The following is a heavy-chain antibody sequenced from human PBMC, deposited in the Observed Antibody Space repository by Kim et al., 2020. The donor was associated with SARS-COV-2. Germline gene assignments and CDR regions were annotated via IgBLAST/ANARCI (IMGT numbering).Heavy chain of an antibody. CDR3: ARASPDPLWARYYYDSSGYSFDY. Sequence: GGSLRLSCAASGFTFSSYWMSWVRQAPGKGLEWVANIKQDGSEKYYVDSVKGRFTISRDNAKNSLYLQMNSLRAEDTAVYYCARASPDPLWARYYYDSSGYSFDYWGQGTLVTVSS. V-gene: IGHV3-7*03. D-gene: IGHD3-22*01. CDR1: GFTFSSYW. CDR2: IKQDGSEK. J-gene: IGHJ4*02.